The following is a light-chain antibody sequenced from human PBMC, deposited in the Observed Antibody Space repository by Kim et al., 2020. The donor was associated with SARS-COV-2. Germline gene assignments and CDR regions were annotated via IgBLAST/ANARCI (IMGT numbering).Light chain of an antibody. V-gene: IGLV3-21*01. Sequence: SYELTQPPSVSVAPGKTAKITYGGDSIGEKSVHWYQQRPGQAPVLVVSYDSDRPSGIPERISGSNSGSTATLTISRVEAGDEADYYCHVWDSTSDHPVFGGGTQLTVL. CDR2: YDS. CDR3: HVWDSTSDHPV. J-gene: IGLJ3*02. CDR1: SIGEKS.